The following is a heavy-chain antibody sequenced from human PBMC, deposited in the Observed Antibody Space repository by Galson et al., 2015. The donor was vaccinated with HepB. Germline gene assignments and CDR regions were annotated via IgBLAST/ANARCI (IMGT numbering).Heavy chain of an antibody. V-gene: IGHV3-23*01. CDR2: ISGSGGST. J-gene: IGHJ4*02. D-gene: IGHD6-13*01. CDR3: AKGYSSTWYGGNFFGY. CDR1: GFTFSSYA. Sequence: SLRLSCAASGFTFSSYAMSWVRQAPGKGLEWVSAISGSGGSTYYADSVRGRFTISRDNSKNTLYLQMNSLRAEDTAVYYCAKGYSSTWYGGNFFGYWGQGTLVTVSS.